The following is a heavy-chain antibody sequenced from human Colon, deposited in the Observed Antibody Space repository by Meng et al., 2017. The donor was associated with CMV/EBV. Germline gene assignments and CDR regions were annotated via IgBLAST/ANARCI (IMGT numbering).Heavy chain of an antibody. J-gene: IGHJ4*02. V-gene: IGHV1-18*01. Sequence: QMQRVKSDTEVQQPGASVKVSCKASCDTFIDFGISWVRQAPGQGLEWMGWISAYNGNTNYAPEFQGRVTLTTDTSTTTDTSTTTVYMELRSLRSDDTAIYYCATELSRGGYWGQGTLVTVSS. CDR1: CDTFIDFG. CDR2: ISAYNGNT. CDR3: ATELSRGGY.